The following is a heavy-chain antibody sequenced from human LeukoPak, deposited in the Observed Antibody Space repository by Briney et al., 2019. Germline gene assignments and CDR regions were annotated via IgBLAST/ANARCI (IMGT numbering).Heavy chain of an antibody. V-gene: IGHV4-34*01. Sequence: PSETLSLTCAVYGGSFSGYYWSCIRQPPGKGLEWIGEINHSGSTNYNPSLKSRVTISVDTSKNQFSLKLSSVTAADTAVYYCARDKRNYDSSGYTLGGLDYWGQGTLVTVSS. CDR3: ARDKRNYDSSGYTLGGLDY. CDR1: GGSFSGYY. J-gene: IGHJ4*02. CDR2: INHSGST. D-gene: IGHD3-22*01.